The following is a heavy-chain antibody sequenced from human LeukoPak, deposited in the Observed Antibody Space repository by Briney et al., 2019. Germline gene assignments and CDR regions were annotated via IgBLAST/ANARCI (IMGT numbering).Heavy chain of an antibody. D-gene: IGHD3-22*01. CDR3: ARVGNYYDSSGYSLRY. Sequence: ASVKVSYTASGYTFTGYYMHWVRQAPGQGLEWRGWINPNSGGTDYAQTYNVRITMTRDTSISTAYMELSRLRSDDSAVYYWARVGNYYDSSGYSLRYWGQGALVTVSS. V-gene: IGHV1-2*02. CDR2: INPNSGGT. J-gene: IGHJ4*02. CDR1: GYTFTGYY.